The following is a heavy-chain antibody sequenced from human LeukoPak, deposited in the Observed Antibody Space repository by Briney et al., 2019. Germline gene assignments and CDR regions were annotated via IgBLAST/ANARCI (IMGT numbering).Heavy chain of an antibody. D-gene: IGHD5-24*01. CDR3: TRVGYIDEGIDY. Sequence: GGSLRLSCVASGFPFSSYWMTWVRQAPGKGLEWVANIKQDGSKKSYVDSVKGRFTISKDNAKNSLYLQMNSLRAEDTAIYYCTRVGYIDEGIDYWGQGTLVTVFS. J-gene: IGHJ4*02. CDR1: GFPFSSYW. V-gene: IGHV3-7*04. CDR2: IKQDGSKK.